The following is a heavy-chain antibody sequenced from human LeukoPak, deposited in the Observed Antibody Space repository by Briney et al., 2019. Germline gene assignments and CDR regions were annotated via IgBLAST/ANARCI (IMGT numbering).Heavy chain of an antibody. V-gene: IGHV3-30-3*01. CDR3: AKDRAGIAAADNSRFDY. CDR1: GFTFSSYA. D-gene: IGHD6-13*01. J-gene: IGHJ4*02. Sequence: GGSLRLSCAASGFTFSSYAMHWVRQAPGKGLEWVAVISYDGSNKYYADSVKGRFTISRDNSKNTLYLQMNSLRAEDTAVYYCAKDRAGIAAADNSRFDYWGQGTLVTVSS. CDR2: ISYDGSNK.